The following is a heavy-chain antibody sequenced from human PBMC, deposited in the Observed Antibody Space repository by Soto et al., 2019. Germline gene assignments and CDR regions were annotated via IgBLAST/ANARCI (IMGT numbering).Heavy chain of an antibody. CDR3: ARVAGRYSYGPANY. V-gene: IGHV3-21*01. D-gene: IGHD5-18*01. J-gene: IGHJ4*02. CDR2: ISSSSSYI. Sequence: PGGSLRLSCAASGFTFSSYSMNWVRQAPGKGLEWVSSISSSSSYIYYADSVKGRFTISRDNAKNSLYLQMNSLRAEDTAVYYCARVAGRYSYGPANYWGQGTQVTVSS. CDR1: GFTFSSYS.